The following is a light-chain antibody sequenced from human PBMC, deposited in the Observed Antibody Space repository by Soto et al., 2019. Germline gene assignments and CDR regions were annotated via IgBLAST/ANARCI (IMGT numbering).Light chain of an antibody. V-gene: IGLV2-11*01. CDR3: CSYAGRYSRV. CDR1: SSDVGGYNY. J-gene: IGLJ3*02. CDR2: DVS. Sequence: QSALTQPRSVSGSPGQSVTISCTGTSSDVGGYNYVSWYQHDPGKAPKLMISDVSKRPSGVPDRFSGSKSGNTASLTISGLQAEDEADYYCCSYAGRYSRVFGGGTKVTVL.